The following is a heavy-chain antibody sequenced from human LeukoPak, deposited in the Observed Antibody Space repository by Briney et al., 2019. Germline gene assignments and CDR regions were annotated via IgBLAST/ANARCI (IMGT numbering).Heavy chain of an antibody. CDR3: ARAKGSGSYPR. D-gene: IGHD3-10*01. CDR2: INHSGST. Sequence: SETLSLTCAVYGGSFSGYYWSWIRQPPGKGLEWIGEINHSGSTNYNPSLKSRFTISVDTSKNQFSLKLSSVTAADTAVYYCARAKGSGSYPRWGQGTLVTVSS. V-gene: IGHV4-34*01. J-gene: IGHJ4*02. CDR1: GGSFSGYY.